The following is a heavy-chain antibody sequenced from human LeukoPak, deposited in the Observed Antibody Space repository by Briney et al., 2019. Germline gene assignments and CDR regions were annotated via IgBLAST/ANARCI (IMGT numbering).Heavy chain of an antibody. Sequence: SVKVSCKASGGTFSSYAISWVRQAPGQGLGWMGRIIPIFGTANYAQKFQGRVTITTDESTSTAYMELSSLRSEDTAVYYCARDSEIFGVVTPTFDYWGQGTLVTVSS. CDR1: GGTFSSYA. V-gene: IGHV1-69*05. CDR3: ARDSEIFGVVTPTFDY. CDR2: IIPIFGTA. J-gene: IGHJ4*02. D-gene: IGHD3-3*01.